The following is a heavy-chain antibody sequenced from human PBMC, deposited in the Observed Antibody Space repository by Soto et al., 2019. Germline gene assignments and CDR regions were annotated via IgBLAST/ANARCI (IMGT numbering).Heavy chain of an antibody. J-gene: IGHJ5*02. CDR1: GYTFTNYG. CDR2: INPNNANT. CDR3: ARESTSPYCTTMSCPRGGWFDP. V-gene: IGHV1-18*04. D-gene: IGHD2-8*01. Sequence: QVQLVQSGVEVKKPGASVKVSGKASGYTFTNYGISWVRQAPGQELEWTGWINPNNANTQYGKKLQGRVTMTTDASTSTAYMGLTSLISDDTAVYYCARESTSPYCTTMSCPRGGWFDPWGQGTLLIVSS.